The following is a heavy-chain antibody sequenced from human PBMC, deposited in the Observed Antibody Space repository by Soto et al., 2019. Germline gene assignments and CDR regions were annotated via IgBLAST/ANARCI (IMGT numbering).Heavy chain of an antibody. V-gene: IGHV2-5*02. J-gene: IGHJ5*02. CDR2: IYWADDK. Sequence: QITLKESGPTLVKPTQTLTLTCTFSGFSLSTSGVGVGWIRQPPGKALEWLALIYWADDKRYSPSLKSRLTITKDTSKNQVVLTMPNMDPVDTATYYCAHVYSSSWSVGFDPWGQGTLVTVSS. CDR1: GFSLSTSGVG. CDR3: AHVYSSSWSVGFDP. D-gene: IGHD6-13*01.